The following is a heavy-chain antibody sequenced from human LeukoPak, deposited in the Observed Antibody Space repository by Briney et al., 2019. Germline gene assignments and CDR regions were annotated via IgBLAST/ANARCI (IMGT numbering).Heavy chain of an antibody. D-gene: IGHD3-3*01. CDR2: ISPNSGGT. Sequence: ASVKVSCKASGYTLTDYYMHWVRQAPGQGLEWMGWISPNSGGTNYAQKFQGRVTMTRDTSISTAYMDLSSLRSDDTAVYYCARGSSGIFGAIDYWGQGTLVTVSS. CDR1: GYTLTDYY. V-gene: IGHV1-2*02. CDR3: ARGSSGIFGAIDY. J-gene: IGHJ4*02.